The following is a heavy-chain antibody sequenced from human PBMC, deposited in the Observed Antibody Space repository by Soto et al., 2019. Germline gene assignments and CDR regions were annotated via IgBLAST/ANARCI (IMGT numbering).Heavy chain of an antibody. CDR3: ARDHYDFWSGYYTHYFDY. D-gene: IGHD3-3*01. CDR1: GYTFTSYG. V-gene: IGHV1-18*01. Sequence: QVQLVQSGAEVKKPGASVKVSCKASGYTFTSYGISWVRQAPGQGLEWMGWISAYNGNTNYAQKLQGRVTMTTDTSTSTAYMEQRSLRSDDTAVYYCARDHYDFWSGYYTHYFDYWGQGTLVTVSS. J-gene: IGHJ4*02. CDR2: ISAYNGNT.